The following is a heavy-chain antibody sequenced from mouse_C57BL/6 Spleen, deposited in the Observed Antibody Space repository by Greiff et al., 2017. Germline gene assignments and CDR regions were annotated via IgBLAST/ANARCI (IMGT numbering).Heavy chain of an antibody. CDR3: ARINSNYEAY. Sequence: QVQLQQSGPGLVAPSQSLSITCTVSGFSLTSYGVDWVRQSPGKGLEWLGVIWGVGSTNYNSALKSRLSISKDYSKSQVFLKMNSLQTDDTAMYYCARINSNYEAYWGQGTLVTVSA. CDR2: IWGVGST. V-gene: IGHV2-6*01. CDR1: GFSLTSYG. J-gene: IGHJ3*01. D-gene: IGHD2-5*01.